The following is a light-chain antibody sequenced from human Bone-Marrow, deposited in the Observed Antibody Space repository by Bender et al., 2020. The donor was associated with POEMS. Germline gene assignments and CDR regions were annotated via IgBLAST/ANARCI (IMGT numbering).Light chain of an antibody. V-gene: IGLV2-8*01. CDR3: TAYAGSNNLV. CDR2: EVS. CDR1: SSDIGSYVY. Sequence: QSALTQPPSASGSPGQSVTISCTGTSSDIGSYVYVSWYQQHPGKAPKLIIYEVSKRPSGVPDRFSASKSGNTASLTVSGLHDDDEAHYFCTAYAGSNNLVFGGGTKLTVL. J-gene: IGLJ2*01.